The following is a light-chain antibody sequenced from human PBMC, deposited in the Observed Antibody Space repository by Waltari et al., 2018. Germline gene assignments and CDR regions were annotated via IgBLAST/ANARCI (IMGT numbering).Light chain of an antibody. CDR1: SNDVGTYNL. V-gene: IGLV2-23*01. CDR3: SSYSGFTVI. CDR2: EGS. J-gene: IGLJ2*01. Sequence: QSALTQPASVSGSPGQSITISCTGTSNDVGTYNLVSWLQQHPGKAPKLMILEGSKRPSGFSSRCSGSRSGNTASLTVSGLQADDEADYYCSSYSGFTVIFGGGTKLTVL.